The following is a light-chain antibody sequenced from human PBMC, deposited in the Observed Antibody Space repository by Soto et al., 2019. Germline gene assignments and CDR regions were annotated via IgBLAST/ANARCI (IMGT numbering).Light chain of an antibody. CDR3: QRYGSSPPHT. V-gene: IGKV3-20*01. CDR1: QSVRNNY. Sequence: EIVLTQSPGTPSLSPGEGASLSCRASQSVRNNYLAWYQQKPGQAPRLLIYGASSRATGIPDRFSGSGSGTDFTLTISRLESEDFAVYYCQRYGSSPPHTFGQGTRLEIK. J-gene: IGKJ2*01. CDR2: GAS.